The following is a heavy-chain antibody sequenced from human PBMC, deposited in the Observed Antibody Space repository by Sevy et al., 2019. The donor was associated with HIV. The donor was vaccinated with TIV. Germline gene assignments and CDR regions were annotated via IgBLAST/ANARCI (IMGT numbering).Heavy chain of an antibody. J-gene: IGHJ6*03. Sequence: GGSLRLSCAASGFSSNTYAMSWVRQAPGKGLEWVSSISGTGGTTYYADSVKGRFTISRDNSKNTLYLQMNSLRDEDTAVYYCVKVTDSSTYYYSHYYYYMDVWGKGTSVTVSS. V-gene: IGHV3-23*01. CDR1: GFSSNTYA. CDR2: ISGTGGTT. CDR3: VKVTDSSTYYYSHYYYYMDV. D-gene: IGHD3-22*01.